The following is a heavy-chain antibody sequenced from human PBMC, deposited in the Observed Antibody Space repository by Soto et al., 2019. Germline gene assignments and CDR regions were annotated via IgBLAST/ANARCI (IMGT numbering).Heavy chain of an antibody. Sequence: QVQLVQSGAEVKKPGSSVKVSCKASGGTFSSYAISWVRQAPGQGLEWMGGIIPIFGTANYAQKFQGRVTITADESTRTAYMELSSLRSEDTAVYYCARDGANDILPGYFRAGAYGMDVWGQGTTVTVSS. CDR2: IIPIFGTA. CDR1: GGTFSSYA. D-gene: IGHD3-9*01. J-gene: IGHJ6*02. CDR3: ARDGANDILPGYFRAGAYGMDV. V-gene: IGHV1-69*01.